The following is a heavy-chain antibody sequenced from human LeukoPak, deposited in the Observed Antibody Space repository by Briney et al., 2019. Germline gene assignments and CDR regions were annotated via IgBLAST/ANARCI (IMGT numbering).Heavy chain of an antibody. J-gene: IGHJ4*02. CDR3: ARANLRWYQIGGLDY. CDR1: GGSFSGYY. D-gene: IGHD4-23*01. V-gene: IGHV4-34*01. CDR2: INHSGST. Sequence: PSETLSLTCAVYGGSFSGYYWSWIRQPPGKGLEWIGEINHSGSTNYNPSLKSRVTISVDTSKNQFPLKLSSVTAADTAVYYCARANLRWYQIGGLDYWGQGTLVTVSS.